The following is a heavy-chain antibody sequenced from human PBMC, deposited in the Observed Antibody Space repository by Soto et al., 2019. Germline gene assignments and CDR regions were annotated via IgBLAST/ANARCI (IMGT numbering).Heavy chain of an antibody. CDR3: ARISYTSTPL. V-gene: IGHV6-1*01. Sequence: QVQLQQSGPGLVKPSQTLSLTCVISGDSVSSNSGAWSWIRQSPSRGLEWLGRTYYRSKWYHEYAPSVKXXIXIXPDTSKNQFSLQLNSVTPEDTAVYYCARISYTSTPLWGQGTLVTVSS. CDR1: GDSVSSNSGA. CDR2: TYYRSKWYH. D-gene: IGHD6-13*01. J-gene: IGHJ4*02.